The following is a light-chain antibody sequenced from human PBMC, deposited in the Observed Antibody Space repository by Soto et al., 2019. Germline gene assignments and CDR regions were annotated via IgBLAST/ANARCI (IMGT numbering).Light chain of an antibody. CDR3: QQYESLPLT. V-gene: IGKV1-33*01. J-gene: IGKJ5*01. CDR1: QDINKN. CDR2: DAS. Sequence: DIQMTQSPSSLSASVGDRVTITCQASQDINKNLIWYQQKPGKAPKLLIYDASDLETGVPPRFSGSGSGTGFTFTISSLQPEDFATYYCQQYESLPLTFGQGTRLEI.